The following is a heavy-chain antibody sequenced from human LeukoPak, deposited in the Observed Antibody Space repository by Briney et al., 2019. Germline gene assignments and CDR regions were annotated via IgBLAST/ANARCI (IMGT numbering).Heavy chain of an antibody. CDR3: ARHIAVTGYFDF. D-gene: IGHD6-19*01. CDR2: IYYSGNA. V-gene: IGHV4-39*01. Sequence: SETLSLTCTVSGGSITTSNYHWGWIRQTPGKGLEWIGSIYYSGNAYYNPSLESRLTVSVDRSKNQFSLKLSSVTAADTAVYYCARHIAVTGYFDFWSQGTLVTVSS. CDR1: GGSITTSNYH. J-gene: IGHJ4*02.